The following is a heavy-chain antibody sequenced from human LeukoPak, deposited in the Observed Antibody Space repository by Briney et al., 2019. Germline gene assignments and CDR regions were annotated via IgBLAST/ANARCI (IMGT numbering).Heavy chain of an antibody. Sequence: GESLKISCKGSGYSFTSYWIGWVRQLPGKGLEWMGIIYPGDSDSRYYPSFQGQVTISADKSIRTAYLQWSSLKASDTAMYYCARQGQQLTFDYWGQGTLVTVSS. J-gene: IGHJ4*02. CDR2: IYPGDSDS. D-gene: IGHD6-13*01. CDR3: ARQGQQLTFDY. CDR1: GYSFTSYW. V-gene: IGHV5-51*01.